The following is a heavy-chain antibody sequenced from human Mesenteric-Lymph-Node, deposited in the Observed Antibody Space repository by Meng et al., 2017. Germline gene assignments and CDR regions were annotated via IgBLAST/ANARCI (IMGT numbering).Heavy chain of an antibody. Sequence: SLKISCVASGFRFDDYAMHWVRQVPGKGLEWISGISWSSGNIGYSDSVKGRFTITRDNSKNTLYLQMNNLRAEDTAVYSCAKDVLMVLASDIWGQGTMVTVSS. CDR1: GFRFDDYA. J-gene: IGHJ3*02. D-gene: IGHD2-8*01. V-gene: IGHV3-9*01. CDR3: AKDVLMVLASDI. CDR2: ISWSSGNI.